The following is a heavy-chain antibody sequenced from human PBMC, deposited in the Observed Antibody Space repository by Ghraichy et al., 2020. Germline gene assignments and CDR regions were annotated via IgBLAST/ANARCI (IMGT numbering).Heavy chain of an antibody. V-gene: IGHV3-23*01. D-gene: IGHD3-22*01. CDR1: GFTFSSYA. J-gene: IGHJ3*02. Sequence: GGSLRLSCAASGFTFSSYAMSWVRQAPGKGLEWVSAISGSGGSTYYADSVKGRFTISRDNSKDTLYLQMNSLRAEDTAVYYCAKVYYYDSSGPPNAFDIWGQGTMVTVSS. CDR2: ISGSGGST. CDR3: AKVYYYDSSGPPNAFDI.